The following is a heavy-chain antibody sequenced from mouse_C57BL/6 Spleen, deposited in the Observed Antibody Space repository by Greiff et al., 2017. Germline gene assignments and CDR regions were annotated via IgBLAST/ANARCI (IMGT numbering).Heavy chain of an antibody. J-gene: IGHJ4*01. CDR3: ARDPFYDYDLMDY. Sequence: VKLQQPGAELVKPGASVKLSCKASGYTFTSYWMHWVKQRPGQGLEWIGMIHPNSGSTNYNEKFKSKATLTVDKSSSTAYMQLSSLTSEDSAVYYCARDPFYDYDLMDYWGQGTSVTVSS. CDR1: GYTFTSYW. D-gene: IGHD2-4*01. V-gene: IGHV1-64*01. CDR2: IHPNSGST.